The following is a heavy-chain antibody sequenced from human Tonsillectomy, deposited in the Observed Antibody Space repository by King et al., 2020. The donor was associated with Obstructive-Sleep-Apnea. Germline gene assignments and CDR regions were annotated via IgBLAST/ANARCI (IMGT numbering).Heavy chain of an antibody. J-gene: IGHJ4*02. D-gene: IGHD2/OR15-2a*01. Sequence: QLVQSGGGVVQPGRSLRLSCAASGFTFSSYAMHWVRQAPGKGLEWVAVISYDGSNKYYADSVKGRFIISRDNSKNTLYLQMNSLRAEDTAVYYCTFGWHAYDWGQGTLVTVSS. V-gene: IGHV3-30-3*01. CDR2: ISYDGSNK. CDR1: GFTFSSYA. CDR3: TFGWHAYD.